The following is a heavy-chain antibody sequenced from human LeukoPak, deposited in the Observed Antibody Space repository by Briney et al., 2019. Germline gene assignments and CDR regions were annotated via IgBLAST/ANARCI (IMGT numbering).Heavy chain of an antibody. CDR1: GFTFSSYS. Sequence: GGSLRLSCAASGFTFSSYSMNWVRQAPGKGLEWVSSISSSSSYIYYADSVKGRFTISRDNAKNSLYLQMNCLRAEDTAVYYCARDQVNDYGDDTEFDYWGQGTLVTVS. J-gene: IGHJ4*02. D-gene: IGHD4-17*01. V-gene: IGHV3-21*01. CDR2: ISSSSSYI. CDR3: ARDQVNDYGDDTEFDY.